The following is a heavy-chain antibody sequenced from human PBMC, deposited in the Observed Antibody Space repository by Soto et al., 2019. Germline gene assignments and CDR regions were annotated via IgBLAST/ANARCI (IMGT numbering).Heavy chain of an antibody. J-gene: IGHJ6*02. V-gene: IGHV1-2*04. CDR2: INPNSGGT. CDR1: GDRFTGYY. CDR3: ARGRRFLEWLLSSRYGMDV. Sequence: ASVKPSCKACGDRFTGYYMHWVRQAPKQGLEWMGWINPNSGGTNYAQKFQGWVTMTRDTSISTAYMELSRLRSDDTAVYYCARGRRFLEWLLSSRYGMDVWGQGTTVTVSS. D-gene: IGHD3-3*01.